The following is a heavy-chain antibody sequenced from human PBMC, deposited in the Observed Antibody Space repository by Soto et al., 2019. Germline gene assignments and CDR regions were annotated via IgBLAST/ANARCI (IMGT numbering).Heavy chain of an antibody. D-gene: IGHD2-2*01. CDR3: ARVLIVVVPAGAQYYYYGMDV. J-gene: IGHJ6*02. V-gene: IGHV6-1*01. Sequence: SQTLSLTCAISGDSVSSNSAAWNWIRQSPSRGLEWLGRTYYRSKWYNDYAVSVKSRITINPDTSKNQFSLQLNSVTPEDTAVYYCARVLIVVVPAGAQYYYYGMDVWGQGTTVT. CDR1: GDSVSSNSAA. CDR2: TYYRSKWYN.